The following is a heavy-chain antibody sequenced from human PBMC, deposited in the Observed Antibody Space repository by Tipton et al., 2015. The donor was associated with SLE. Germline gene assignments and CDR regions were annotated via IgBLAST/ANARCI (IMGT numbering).Heavy chain of an antibody. V-gene: IGHV4-59*01. CDR1: GGSISSYY. J-gene: IGHJ6*02. CDR3: ARDVFLVQGYGMDV. CDR2: IYYSGTT. Sequence: GLVKPSETLSLTCTVSGGSISSYYWSWIRQPPGKGLEWIGFIYYSGTTNYNPSLKSRVTISVDTSKNQFSLKLSSVTAADTAVYYCARDVFLVQGYGMDVWGQGTTVTVSS. D-gene: IGHD3-10*01.